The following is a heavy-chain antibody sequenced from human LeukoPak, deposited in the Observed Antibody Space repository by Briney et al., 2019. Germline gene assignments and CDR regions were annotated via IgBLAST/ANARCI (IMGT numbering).Heavy chain of an antibody. J-gene: IGHJ4*02. CDR2: ISGSGGST. V-gene: IGHV3-23*01. CDR3: ATSRYGSGGFDY. D-gene: IGHD3-10*01. Sequence: GGSLRLSCAAPGFTFSSYAMSWVRQAPGKGLEWVSAISGSGGSTYYADSVKGRFTISRDNSKNTLYLQMNSLRAEDTAVYYCATSRYGSGGFDYWGQGTLVTVSS. CDR1: GFTFSSYA.